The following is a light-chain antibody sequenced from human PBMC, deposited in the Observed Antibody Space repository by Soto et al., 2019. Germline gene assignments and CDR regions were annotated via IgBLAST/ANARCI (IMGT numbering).Light chain of an antibody. CDR1: SSDVGGYKY. CDR2: EVN. J-gene: IGLJ1*01. Sequence: QFALTQAPSGSGSPGQSVTISCTGTSSDVGGYKYVSWYQQHPDKAPKLMIFEVNKRPSGVPDRFSGSKSGNTASLTVSGLQAEDEADYYCSSYAGINNLGVFGTGTKVTVL. V-gene: IGLV2-8*01. CDR3: SSYAGINNLGV.